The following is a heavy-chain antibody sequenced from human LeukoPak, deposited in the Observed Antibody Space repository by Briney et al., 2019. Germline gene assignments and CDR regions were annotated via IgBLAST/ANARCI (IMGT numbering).Heavy chain of an antibody. Sequence: ASVKVSCKASGYTFTSYDINWVRQATGQGLEWMGWMNPNSGNTGYAQKFQGRVTMTRNTSISTAYMELSSLRSEDTAVYYCARAPYYDILTGYYNNYYYYYMDVWGKGTTVTISS. CDR1: GYTFTSYD. CDR2: MNPNSGNT. V-gene: IGHV1-8*01. D-gene: IGHD3-9*01. J-gene: IGHJ6*03. CDR3: ARAPYYDILTGYYNNYYYYYMDV.